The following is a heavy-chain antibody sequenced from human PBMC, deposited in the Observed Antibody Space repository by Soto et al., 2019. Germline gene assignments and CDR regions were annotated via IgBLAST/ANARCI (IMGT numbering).Heavy chain of an antibody. Sequence: ASVKVSCKASGYTFTGYYMHWVRQAPGQGLEWMGWINPNSGGTNYAQKFQGWVTMTRDTSISTAYMELSRLRSDDTAVYYCARDLRGYSGYGRLYYYYGMDVWGQGTTVTVSS. D-gene: IGHD5-12*01. V-gene: IGHV1-2*04. CDR3: ARDLRGYSGYGRLYYYYGMDV. CDR2: INPNSGGT. CDR1: GYTFTGYY. J-gene: IGHJ6*02.